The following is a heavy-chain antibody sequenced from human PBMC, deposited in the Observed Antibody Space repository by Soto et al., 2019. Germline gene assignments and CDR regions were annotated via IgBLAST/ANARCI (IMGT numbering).Heavy chain of an antibody. D-gene: IGHD3-22*01. J-gene: IGHJ4*02. CDR3: SKDRGDSDGYYYFDY. Sequence: GGSLRLSCAASGFTFTDYALSWVRQAPGKGLEWVATISGIGGSTYLADSVKGRLSISRDNSKNTVSLLMNSLRADDTAVYYCSKDRGDSDGYYYFDYWGQGTLVTVSS. V-gene: IGHV3-23*01. CDR1: GFTFTDYA. CDR2: ISGIGGST.